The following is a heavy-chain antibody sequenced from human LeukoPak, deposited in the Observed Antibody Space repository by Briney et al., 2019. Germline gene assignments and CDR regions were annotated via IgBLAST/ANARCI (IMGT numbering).Heavy chain of an antibody. CDR1: GGTFSSYA. J-gene: IGHJ4*02. CDR3: ATYIAALLDY. CDR2: INPNSGGT. D-gene: IGHD6-6*01. V-gene: IGHV1-2*02. Sequence: ASVKVSCKASGGTFSSYAISWVRQAPGQGLEWMGWINPNSGGTNYAQKFQGRVTMTRDTSISTAYMELSRLRSDDTAVYYCATYIAALLDYWGQGTLVTVSS.